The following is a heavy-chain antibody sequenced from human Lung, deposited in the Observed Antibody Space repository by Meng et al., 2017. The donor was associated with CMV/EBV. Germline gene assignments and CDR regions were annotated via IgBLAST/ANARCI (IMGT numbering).Heavy chain of an antibody. CDR2: IKADGSEK. D-gene: IGHD3-10*01. V-gene: IGHV3-7*01. CDR1: GFTFSSHW. CDR3: ACNSGDC. J-gene: IGHJ4*02. Sequence: GGSXRLFCAASGFTFSSHWMCWVRQAPGKGLEWVANIKADGSEKYYVDSVKGRFTVSRDNAKNSLYLQMNSLRAEDTAVYYCACNSGDCWGQGTLVTVSS.